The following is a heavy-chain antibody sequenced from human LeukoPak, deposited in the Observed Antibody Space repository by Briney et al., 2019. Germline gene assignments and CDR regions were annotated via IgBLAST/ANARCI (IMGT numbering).Heavy chain of an antibody. V-gene: IGHV3-48*03. J-gene: IGHJ6*04. Sequence: GGPLRLSCAASGFTFSSYEMTWVRQSPGKGLDWVSYISSSGSTIYYAHPVKGRFTISRDNAKNSLYLQMNSLRAEDTAVYYCAELGITMIGGVWGKGTTVTISS. CDR2: ISSSGSTI. D-gene: IGHD3-10*02. CDR1: GFTFSSYE. CDR3: AELGITMIGGV.